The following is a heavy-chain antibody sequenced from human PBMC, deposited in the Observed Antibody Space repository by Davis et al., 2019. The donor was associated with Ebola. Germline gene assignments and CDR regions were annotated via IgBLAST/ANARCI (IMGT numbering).Heavy chain of an antibody. V-gene: IGHV1-18*01. D-gene: IGHD2-2*01. J-gene: IGHJ6*02. CDR1: GYTFTSYG. Sequence: ASVKVSCKASGYTFTSYGISWVRQAPGQGLEWMGWISAYNGNTNYAQKFQGRVTITADKSTSTAYMELSSLRSEDTAVYYCARDLRYCSSTSCLTYYGMDVWGQGTTVTVSS. CDR3: ARDLRYCSSTSCLTYYGMDV. CDR2: ISAYNGNT.